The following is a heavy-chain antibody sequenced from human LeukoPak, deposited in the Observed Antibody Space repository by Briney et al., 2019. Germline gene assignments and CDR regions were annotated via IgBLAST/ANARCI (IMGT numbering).Heavy chain of an antibody. J-gene: IGHJ4*02. CDR2: IKQDGSEK. Sequence: SGGSLRLSCAASGFTFSSYWMSWVRQAQAKGLEWVANIKQDGSEKQYVDSVKGRFAISRDNAENSLYLQMNSLKAEDTAVYYCGRFTRSGDSVYWGQGTLVTVSP. CDR1: GFTFSSYW. D-gene: IGHD7-27*01. CDR3: GRFTRSGDSVY. V-gene: IGHV3-7*04.